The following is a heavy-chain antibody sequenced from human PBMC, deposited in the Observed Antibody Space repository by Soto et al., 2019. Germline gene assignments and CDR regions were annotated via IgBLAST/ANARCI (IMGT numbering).Heavy chain of an antibody. V-gene: IGHV4-59*01. CDR1: GGSISSYY. J-gene: IGHJ6*02. D-gene: IGHD6-19*01. Sequence: KSSETLSLTCTVSGGSISSYYWSWIRQPPGKGLEWIGYIYYSGSTNYNPSLKSRVTISVDTSKNQFSLNLSSVTAADTAVYYCARDSARIAVAGTRYYGMDVWGQGTTVTVSS. CDR3: ARDSARIAVAGTRYYGMDV. CDR2: IYYSGST.